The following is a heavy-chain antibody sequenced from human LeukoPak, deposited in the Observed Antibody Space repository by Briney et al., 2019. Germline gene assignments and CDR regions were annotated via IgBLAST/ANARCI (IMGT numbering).Heavy chain of an antibody. CDR1: GGSFSGYY. Sequence: SDTLSLTCAVYGGSFSGYYWRWIRQPPGKGLEWIGEINHRGSTNYNPSLKSRVTISVDTSKNQLSLKLSSVTAADTAVYYCARGSGDYGDPYYYYYGMDVWGQGTTVTVSS. J-gene: IGHJ6*02. CDR3: ARGSGDYGDPYYYYYGMDV. V-gene: IGHV4-34*01. D-gene: IGHD4-17*01. CDR2: INHRGST.